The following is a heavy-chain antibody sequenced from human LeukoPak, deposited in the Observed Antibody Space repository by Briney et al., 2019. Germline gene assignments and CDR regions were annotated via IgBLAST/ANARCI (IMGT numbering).Heavy chain of an antibody. D-gene: IGHD6-13*01. J-gene: IGHJ4*02. CDR3: RAAADLNDY. CDR2: IRSKADSYTT. CDR1: GFTFSGSA. V-gene: IGHV3-73*01. Sequence: GGSLRLSCAASGFTFSGSAMLWVRQACGKGLEWLGRIRSKADSYTTAYAASVKGRFIVSRDDSKNTAYLQMNSLKTEDTAVYYCRAAADLNDYRGQGTLVTVSS.